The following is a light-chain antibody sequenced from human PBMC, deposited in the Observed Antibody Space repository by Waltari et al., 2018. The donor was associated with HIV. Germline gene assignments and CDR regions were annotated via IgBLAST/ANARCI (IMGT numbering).Light chain of an antibody. Sequence: TLSASIGDRVSITCRASHNVGTWLAWYQQKPGKAQSLLISKTSTLESGVPTNFSGSGSGTYFTLTISALRPDDFASYFCQQYSSFPITFGQGTKL. CDR2: KTS. J-gene: IGKJ2*01. CDR3: QQYSSFPIT. CDR1: HNVGTW. V-gene: IGKV1-5*03.